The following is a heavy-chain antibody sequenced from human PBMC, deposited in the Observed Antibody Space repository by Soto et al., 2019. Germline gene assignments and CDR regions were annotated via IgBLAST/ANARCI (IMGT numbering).Heavy chain of an antibody. CDR2: VSGDGRTT. CDR3: ARFYYDSSGYLPSPYYYYYGMDV. V-gene: IGHV3-23*01. CDR1: GFSFHYDA. D-gene: IGHD3-22*01. J-gene: IGHJ6*02. Sequence: GGSLRLSCAASGFSFHYDAMSWVRQAPGKGLEWVSSVSGDGRTTYYVDSVKGRFTISRDNAKNSLYLQMNSLRAEDTAVYYCARFYYDSSGYLPSPYYYYYGMDVWGQGTTVTVSS.